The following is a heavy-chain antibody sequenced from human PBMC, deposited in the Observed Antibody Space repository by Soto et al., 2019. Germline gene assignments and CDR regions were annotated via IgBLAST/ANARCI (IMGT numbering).Heavy chain of an antibody. CDR3: ATPGHIVVVTSWDAFDI. Sequence: ASVKVSCKVSGHTLTELSMHWVRQAPGKGLEWMGGFDPEDGETIYAQRFQGRVTMTQDTSTDTAYMELSSLRSEDTAIYYCATPGHIVVVTSWDAFDIWGQGTLVTVSS. V-gene: IGHV1-24*01. D-gene: IGHD2-21*02. CDR1: GHTLTELS. CDR2: FDPEDGET. J-gene: IGHJ3*02.